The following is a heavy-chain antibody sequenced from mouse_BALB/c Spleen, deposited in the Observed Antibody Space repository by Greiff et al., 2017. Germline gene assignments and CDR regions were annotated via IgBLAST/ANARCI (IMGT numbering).Heavy chain of an antibody. D-gene: IGHD1-2*01. J-gene: IGHJ4*01. CDR1: GFTFSSYT. V-gene: IGHV5-12-2*01. CDR2: ISNGGGST. Sequence: EVNVVESGGGLVQPGGSLKLSCAASGFTFSSYTMSWVRQTPEKRLEWVAYISNGGGSTYYPDTVKGRFTISRDNAKNTLYLQMSSLKSEDTAMYFSARQIFRLCAMGYWGVGTSVTASS. CDR3: ARQIFRLCAMGY.